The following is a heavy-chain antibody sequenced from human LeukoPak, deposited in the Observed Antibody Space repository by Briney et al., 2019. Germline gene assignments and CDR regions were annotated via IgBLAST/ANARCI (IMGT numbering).Heavy chain of an antibody. CDR2: TYYSGST. CDR1: GGSISNYY. D-gene: IGHD3-9*01. V-gene: IGHV4-59*01. Sequence: SETLSLTCSVSGGSISNYYWSWIRQPPGTGLEWIGNTYYSGSTNYNPSLKSRVTISVDTSKNQFSLKMNSVTAADTAVYYCAREEKIYDILTGYYSNWFDPWGQGTLVTVSS. J-gene: IGHJ5*02. CDR3: AREEKIYDILTGYYSNWFDP.